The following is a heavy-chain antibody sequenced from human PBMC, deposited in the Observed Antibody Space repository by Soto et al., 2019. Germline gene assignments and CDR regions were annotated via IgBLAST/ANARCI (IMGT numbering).Heavy chain of an antibody. CDR2: INSDGST. Sequence: EVQLVESGGGLIPPGGSLRLSCAASGFLVNSAYMTWVRQAPGKGLEWLSMINSDGSTLYAESVKGRFTISRDNSKNRLDLQMNSLRAEDMAMYYCARSGYSFAWGYWGQGTLVIVPS. V-gene: IGHV3-53*01. CDR1: GFLVNSAY. J-gene: IGHJ4*02. CDR3: ARSGYSFAWGY. D-gene: IGHD5-18*01.